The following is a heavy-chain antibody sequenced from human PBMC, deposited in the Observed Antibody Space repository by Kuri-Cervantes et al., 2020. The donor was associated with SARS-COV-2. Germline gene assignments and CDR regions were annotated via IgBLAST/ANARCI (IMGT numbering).Heavy chain of an antibody. CDR1: GDSISSTY. CDR2: VHYSGTT. CDR3: ARGGWSLDY. V-gene: IGHV4-59*01. Sequence: SETLSLTCDVSGDSISSTYWSWIRQPPGRGLEWIGFVHYSGTTSYSPSLKSRVTMSVDTSKNHFSLKLSSVTTADTAVYYCARGGWSLDYWGQGTLVTVSS. J-gene: IGHJ4*02. D-gene: IGHD6-19*01.